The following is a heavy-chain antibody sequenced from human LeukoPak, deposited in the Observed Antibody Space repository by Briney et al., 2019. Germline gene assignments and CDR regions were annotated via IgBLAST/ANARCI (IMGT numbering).Heavy chain of an antibody. D-gene: IGHD1-20*01. CDR2: IYYSGST. Sequence: SVTLSLTCTVSGGSISSYYWSWIRQPPGKGLEWIGYIYYSGSTNYNPSLKSRVTISVDTSKNQFSLKLSSVTAADTAVYYCARHGNWNPRGFDYWGQGTLVTVSS. CDR1: GGSISSYY. CDR3: ARHGNWNPRGFDY. V-gene: IGHV4-59*08. J-gene: IGHJ4*02.